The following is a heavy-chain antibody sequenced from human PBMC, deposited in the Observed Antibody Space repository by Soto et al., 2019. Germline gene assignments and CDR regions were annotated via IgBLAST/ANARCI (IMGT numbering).Heavy chain of an antibody. CDR3: AREDCSGGSCLFDF. J-gene: IGHJ4*02. D-gene: IGHD2-15*01. CDR2: ISGNGGST. Sequence: GGSLRLSCAASGFTFSNYAMHWVRQAPGKGLEYVSGISGNGGSTYYANSVKGRFTISRDNSKNTLYLQMGSLRADDMAVYYCAREDCSGGSCLFDFWGQGTLVTVSS. CDR1: GFTFSNYA. V-gene: IGHV3-64*01.